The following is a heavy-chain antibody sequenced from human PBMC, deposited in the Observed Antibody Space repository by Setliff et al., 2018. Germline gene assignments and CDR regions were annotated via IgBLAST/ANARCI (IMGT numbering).Heavy chain of an antibody. D-gene: IGHD3-10*01. Sequence: SETLSLTCNVSGGSVSSGYYYWDWIRQPPGKGLEWIGTVYYTGRTYYNPSLKSRVTIAVDAPDNHFSLKLRSVTAADTAVYYCAGSQGSGGYYSNSPYYFHYWGQGTLVTVSS. CDR3: AGSQGSGGYYSNSPYYFHY. V-gene: IGHV4-39*02. J-gene: IGHJ4*02. CDR1: GGSVSSGYYY. CDR2: VYYTGRT.